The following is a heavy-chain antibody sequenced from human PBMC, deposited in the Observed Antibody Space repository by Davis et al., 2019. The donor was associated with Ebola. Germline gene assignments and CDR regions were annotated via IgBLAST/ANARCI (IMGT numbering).Heavy chain of an antibody. CDR1: GGTFSSYA. Sequence: SVKVSCKASGGTFSSYAISWVRQAPGQGFEWMGGIIPILGIANYAQKFQGRVTITADESTSTAYMELSSLRSEDTAVYYCASPGTGDSSRGWAFDIWGQGTMVTVSS. D-gene: IGHD6-19*01. CDR2: IIPILGIA. CDR3: ASPGTGDSSRGWAFDI. J-gene: IGHJ3*02. V-gene: IGHV1-69*10.